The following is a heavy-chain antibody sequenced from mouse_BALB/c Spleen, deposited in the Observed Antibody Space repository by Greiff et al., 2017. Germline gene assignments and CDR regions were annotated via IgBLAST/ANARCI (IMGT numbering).Heavy chain of an antibody. CDR1: GFTFSSYG. J-gene: IGHJ3*01. V-gene: IGHV5-6*01. D-gene: IGHD2-4*01. CDR3: ARHSDYDYDWFAY. CDR2: ISSGGSYT. Sequence: EVQLVESGGDLVKPGGSLKLSCAASGFTFSSYGMSWVRQTPDKRLEWVATISSGGSYTYYPDSVKGRFTISRDNAKNTLYLQMSSLKSEDTAMYYCARHSDYDYDWFAYWGQGTLVTVSA.